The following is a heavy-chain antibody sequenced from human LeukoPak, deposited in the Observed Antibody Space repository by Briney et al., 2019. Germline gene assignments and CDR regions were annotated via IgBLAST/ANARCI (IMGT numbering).Heavy chain of an antibody. CDR2: IYYSGTT. Sequence: PSETLSLTCTVSGGSVSSNYWSWIRQPPGKGLEWIGYIYYSGTTTYNPSLESRFTISVDTSKNQFSLRLSSVTAADTAVYYCARIQSSSSPFDYWGQGTLVTVPS. CDR3: ARIQSSSSPFDY. J-gene: IGHJ4*02. V-gene: IGHV4-59*02. CDR1: GGSVSSNY. D-gene: IGHD2-2*01.